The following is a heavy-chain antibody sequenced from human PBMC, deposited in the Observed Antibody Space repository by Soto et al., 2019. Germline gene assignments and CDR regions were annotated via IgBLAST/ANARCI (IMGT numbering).Heavy chain of an antibody. CDR1: GFSFSSFA. J-gene: IGHJ6*04. CDR2: IGDSGAST. D-gene: IGHD1-26*01. V-gene: IGHV3-23*01. Sequence: EVLLLESGGGLVQPGGSLRLSCEASGFSFSSFAMNWVRQAPGKGLEWVSAIGDSGASTYYADSVKGRFTISRDNSRTTLYLQLNILSAEDTAVYYCAKGVELDVWGNGTTVTVSS. CDR3: AKGVELDV.